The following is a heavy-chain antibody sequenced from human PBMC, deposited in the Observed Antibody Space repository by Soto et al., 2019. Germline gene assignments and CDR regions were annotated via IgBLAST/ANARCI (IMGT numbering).Heavy chain of an antibody. D-gene: IGHD2-15*01. CDR1: GGSISSSSYY. J-gene: IGHJ5*02. CDR3: ARDGYCSGGSCYSDLDNWFDP. V-gene: IGHV4-39*02. CDR2: IYYSGST. Sequence: QLQLQESGPGLVKPSETLSLTCTVSGGSISSSSYYWGWIRQPPGKGLEWIGSIYYSGSTYYNPSLKSRVTISVDTSKNQFSLKLSSVTAADTAVYYCARDGYCSGGSCYSDLDNWFDPWGQGTLVTVSS.